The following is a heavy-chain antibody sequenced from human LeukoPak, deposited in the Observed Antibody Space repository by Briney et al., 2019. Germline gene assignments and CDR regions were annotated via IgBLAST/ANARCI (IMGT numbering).Heavy chain of an antibody. V-gene: IGHV3-20*04. J-gene: IGHJ6*03. D-gene: IGHD2-2*01. Sequence: GGSLRLSCAASGFTFDDYGMSWVRQAPGKGLEWVSGINWNGGSTGYADSVKGRFTISRDNAKNSLYLHMNSLRAEDTALYYCARTSDYYYYMDVWGKGTTVTVSS. CDR2: INWNGGST. CDR1: GFTFDDYG. CDR3: ARTSDYYYYMDV.